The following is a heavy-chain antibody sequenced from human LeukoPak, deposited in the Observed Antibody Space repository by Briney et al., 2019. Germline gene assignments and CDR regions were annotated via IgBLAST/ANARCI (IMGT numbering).Heavy chain of an antibody. CDR1: GYTFTNYG. V-gene: IGHV1-18*01. CDR2: ISAYNGHT. J-gene: IGHJ4*02. D-gene: IGHD3-16*02. Sequence: ASVKVSCKTSGYTFTNYGVTWVRQAPGEGLEWMGWISAYNGHTKYAQRLQGRVTMTRNTSISTAYKELSSLRSEDTAVYYCARGPFNYDYVWGSYRYYFEWGHWGQGTLVTVSS. CDR3: ARGPFNYDYVWGSYRYYFEWGH.